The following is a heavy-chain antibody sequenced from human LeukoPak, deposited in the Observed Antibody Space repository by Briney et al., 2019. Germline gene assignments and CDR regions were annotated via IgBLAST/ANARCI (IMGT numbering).Heavy chain of an antibody. CDR2: IYYSGTT. D-gene: IGHD6-13*01. V-gene: IGHV4-59*08. Sequence: SETLSLTCTVSGGSMSSYYWSWIRQSPRTGLEWIGYIYYSGTTNYNPSLKSRVTISVDTSKSQFFLKLSSVTAADTAIYYCARRSLRNSSWDSWGQGTLVTVSS. J-gene: IGHJ4*02. CDR3: ARRSLRNSSWDS. CDR1: GGSMSSYY.